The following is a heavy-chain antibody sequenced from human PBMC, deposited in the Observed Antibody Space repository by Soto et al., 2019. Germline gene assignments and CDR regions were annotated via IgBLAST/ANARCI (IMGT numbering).Heavy chain of an antibody. D-gene: IGHD3-22*01. Sequence: ASVKVSCKASGYTFTSYYMHWVRQAPGQGLEWMGIINPSGGSTSYAQKFQGRVTMTRDTSTSTVYMELSSLRSEDTAVYYCASSPNSHYYDSSGYQTSINYWGQGTLVTVSS. J-gene: IGHJ4*02. CDR2: INPSGGST. V-gene: IGHV1-46*01. CDR1: GYTFTSYY. CDR3: ASSPNSHYYDSSGYQTSINY.